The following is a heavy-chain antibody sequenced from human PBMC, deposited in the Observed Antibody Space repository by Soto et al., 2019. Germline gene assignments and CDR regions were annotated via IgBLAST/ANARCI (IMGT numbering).Heavy chain of an antibody. CDR1: GFTFDDYV. Sequence: EVQLVESGGGLVQPGRSLRLSCAASGFTFDDYVMYWVRQVPGKGLEWVSGINWNSGSIGYADSVKGRFAISRDNAKNSLHLQMNSLRAEDTAFYYCVKDESINWYSGHFRHWGQGTLVTVSS. J-gene: IGHJ1*01. D-gene: IGHD6-13*01. CDR3: VKDESINWYSGHFRH. CDR2: INWNSGSI. V-gene: IGHV3-9*01.